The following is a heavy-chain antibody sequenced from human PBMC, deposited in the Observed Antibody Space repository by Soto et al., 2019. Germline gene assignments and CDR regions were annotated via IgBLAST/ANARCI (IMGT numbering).Heavy chain of an antibody. CDR3: ARPYSSNSNWFDP. CDR2: VRDDADDA. CDR1: GFTFVNYG. D-gene: IGHD6-19*01. Sequence: GGSLRLSXAASGFTFVNYGMHWVRQAPGKGLEWVAVVRDDADDAYYADSVKGRFTISRDNSKNTLYLQMSSLRVEDTAVYYCARPYSSNSNWFDPWGQGTLVTVSS. J-gene: IGHJ5*02. V-gene: IGHV3-33*01.